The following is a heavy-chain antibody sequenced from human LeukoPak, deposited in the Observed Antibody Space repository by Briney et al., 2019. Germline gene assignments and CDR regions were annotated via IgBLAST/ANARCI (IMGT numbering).Heavy chain of an antibody. CDR2: MNPNSGNT. Sequence: ASVKVSCKASGYTFTSYDINWVRQAPGQGLEWMGWMNPNSGNTGYAQKFQGRVTMTRNTSISTAYMELSSLRSEDTAVYYCARGPRRRGETYYDFWSGYTNWFDPWGQGTLVTVSS. D-gene: IGHD3-3*01. CDR1: GYTFTSYD. CDR3: ARGPRRRGETYYDFWSGYTNWFDP. V-gene: IGHV1-8*01. J-gene: IGHJ5*02.